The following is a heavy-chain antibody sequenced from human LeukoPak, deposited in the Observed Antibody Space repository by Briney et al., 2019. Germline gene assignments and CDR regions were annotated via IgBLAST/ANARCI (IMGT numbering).Heavy chain of an antibody. V-gene: IGHV1-69*04. CDR3: AREPEGLTTESH. Sequence: SVKVSCKTSGGTFNNYIISWVRQAPGQGLEWVGTIILILDIANYAQKFQGRVAITADTSTGTAYMELSDLGSEDTAVYFCAREPEGLTTESHWGQGTLVTVSS. J-gene: IGHJ4*02. D-gene: IGHD1-14*01. CDR2: IILILDIA. CDR1: GGTFNNYI.